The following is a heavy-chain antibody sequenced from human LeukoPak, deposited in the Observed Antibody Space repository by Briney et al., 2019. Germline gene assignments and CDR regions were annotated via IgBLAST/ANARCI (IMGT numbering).Heavy chain of an antibody. Sequence: SETLSLTCGVSGGSISSYYWSWIRQPPGKGLEWIGYIYYSGSTNYNPSLKSRVTISVDASKNQFSLKLSSVTAADTAVYYCARHDYVWGSYRSRAFDIWGQGTMATVSS. CDR3: ARHDYVWGSYRSRAFDI. D-gene: IGHD3-16*02. V-gene: IGHV4-59*01. CDR2: IYYSGST. CDR1: GGSISSYY. J-gene: IGHJ3*02.